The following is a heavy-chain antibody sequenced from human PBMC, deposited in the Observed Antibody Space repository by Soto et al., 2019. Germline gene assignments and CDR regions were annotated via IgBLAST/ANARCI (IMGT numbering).Heavy chain of an antibody. D-gene: IGHD1-26*01. CDR3: ARDQGGSYYY. CDR1: GYTFTSYG. Sequence: QVQLVQSGAEVKKPGASVKVSCKASGYTFTSYGISWGRQAPGQGLEWMGWISAYNGNTNYAQKLQGRVTMTTDTSKLTGYMERRRLRSDDTAVYYCARDQGGSYYYWGQGTLVTVSS. J-gene: IGHJ4*02. CDR2: ISAYNGNT. V-gene: IGHV1-18*01.